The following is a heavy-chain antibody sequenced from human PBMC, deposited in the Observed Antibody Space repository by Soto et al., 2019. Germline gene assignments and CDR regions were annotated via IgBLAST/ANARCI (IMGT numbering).Heavy chain of an antibody. CDR2: ISGSGGST. CDR1: GFTFSSYA. J-gene: IGHJ4*02. D-gene: IGHD3-3*01. V-gene: IGHV3-23*01. CDR3: AKGSDFWSGYQVDY. Sequence: GGSLRLSCAASGFTFSSYAMSWVRQAPGKGLEWVSAISGSGGSTYYADSVKGRFTISRDNSKTTLYLQMNSLRAEDTAVYYCAKGSDFWSGYQVDYWGQGTLVTVSS.